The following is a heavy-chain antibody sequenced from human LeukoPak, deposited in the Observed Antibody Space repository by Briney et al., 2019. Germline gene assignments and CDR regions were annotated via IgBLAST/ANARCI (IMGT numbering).Heavy chain of an antibody. CDR3: ATQDSSGYYSPFDY. CDR2: FDPKDGET. CDR1: GYTLTELS. V-gene: IGHV1-24*01. J-gene: IGHJ4*02. D-gene: IGHD3-22*01. Sequence: GASVKVSCKVSGYTLTELSMHWVRQAPGKGLEWMGGFDPKDGETIYAQKFQGRVTMTEDTSTDTAYMELSSLRSEDTAVYYCATQDSSGYYSPFDYWGQGTLVTVSS.